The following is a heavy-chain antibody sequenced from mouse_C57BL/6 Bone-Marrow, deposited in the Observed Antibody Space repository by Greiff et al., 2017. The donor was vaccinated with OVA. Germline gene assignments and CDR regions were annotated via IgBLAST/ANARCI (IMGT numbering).Heavy chain of an antibody. J-gene: IGHJ3*01. Sequence: QVQLQQSGPGLVQPSQSLSITCTVSGFSLTSYGVHWVRQPPGKGLEWLGVIWSGGSTDYNAAFISRLSISKDNSKSQVFFKMNSLQADDTAIYYCAKTGYDGYYVFAYWGQGTLVTVSA. CDR1: GFSLTSYG. V-gene: IGHV2-4*01. D-gene: IGHD2-3*01. CDR3: AKTGYDGYYVFAY. CDR2: IWSGGST.